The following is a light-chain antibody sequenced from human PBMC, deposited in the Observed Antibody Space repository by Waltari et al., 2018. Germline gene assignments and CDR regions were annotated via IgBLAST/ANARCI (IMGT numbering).Light chain of an antibody. CDR1: QGISSY. CDR3: QQGDSYPGT. Sequence: DIQMSQSPSSLSASVGDRVTITCRASQGISSYLSWFQQKPGKAPKLLIFYATSLARWVPSRFSGSGSGTEFTLTISSLQPEDFATYHCQQGDSYPGTFGQGTKVEIK. J-gene: IGKJ1*01. CDR2: YAT. V-gene: IGKV1-9*01.